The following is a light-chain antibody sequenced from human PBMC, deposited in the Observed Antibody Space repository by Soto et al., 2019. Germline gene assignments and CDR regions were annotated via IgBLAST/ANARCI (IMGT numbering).Light chain of an antibody. CDR3: HQLRNWPLT. Sequence: EIVLTQSPVTLSLSPGERATLSCRASQSVFSSLAWYQQKPGQAPRLLIYDASTRATAIPARFRGSGSGTDFTLTIRSLEPEDCAVYYCHQLRNWPLTVGGGTKVEVK. V-gene: IGKV3-11*01. CDR1: QSVFSS. J-gene: IGKJ4*01. CDR2: DAS.